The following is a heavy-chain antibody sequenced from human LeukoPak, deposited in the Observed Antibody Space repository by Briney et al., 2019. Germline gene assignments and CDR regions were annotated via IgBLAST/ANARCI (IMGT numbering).Heavy chain of an antibody. CDR2: IIPIFGTA. D-gene: IGHD6-6*01. CDR3: ARSNSSSPAYYYYYYYMDV. J-gene: IGHJ6*03. CDR1: GGTFSSYA. V-gene: IGHV1-69*05. Sequence: SVKVSCKASGGTFSSYAISWVRQAPGQGLEWMGGIIPIFGTANYAQKFQGRVTITTDESTSTAYMELSSLRSEDTAVYYCARSNSSSPAYYYYYYYMDVWGKGTTVTVSS.